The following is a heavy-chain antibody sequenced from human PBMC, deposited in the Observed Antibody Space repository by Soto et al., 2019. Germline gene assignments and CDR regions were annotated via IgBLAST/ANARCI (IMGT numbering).Heavy chain of an antibody. D-gene: IGHD6-13*01. V-gene: IGHV1-18*01. J-gene: IGHJ6*02. CDR2: ISAYNGNT. CDR3: ATITAAGGWYYYYYDGMDV. Sequence: QVQLVQSGAEVKKPGASVKVSCKASGYTFTSYGISWVRQAPGQGLEWMGWISAYNGNTNYAQKLQGRVTMTTDTTTSTANMELGSLRSDDTAVYYCATITAAGGWYYYYYDGMDVWGQGTTVTVSS. CDR1: GYTFTSYG.